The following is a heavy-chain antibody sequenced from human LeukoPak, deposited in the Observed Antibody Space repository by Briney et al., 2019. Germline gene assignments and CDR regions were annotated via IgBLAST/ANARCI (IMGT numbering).Heavy chain of an antibody. CDR3: ARDQAGGSSSWSY. J-gene: IGHJ4*02. CDR2: IYSGGST. V-gene: IGHV3-53*01. CDR1: GFTVSINY. Sequence: PGGSLRLSCAASGFTVSINYMSWVRQAPGKGLEWVSVIYSGGSTYYADSVKGRFTISRDNSKNTLYLQMNSLRAEDTAVYYCARDQAGGSSSWSYWGQGTLVTVSS. D-gene: IGHD6-13*01.